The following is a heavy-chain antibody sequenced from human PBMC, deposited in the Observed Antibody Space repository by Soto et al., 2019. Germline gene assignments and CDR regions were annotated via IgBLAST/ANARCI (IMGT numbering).Heavy chain of an antibody. CDR1: GGSISSGGYY. CDR2: IYYSGST. CDR3: ARSRLRTVTTFQH. D-gene: IGHD4-17*01. V-gene: IGHV4-31*03. J-gene: IGHJ1*01. Sequence: SETLSLTCTVSGGSISSGGYYWSWIRQHPGKGLEWIGYIYYSGSTYYNPSLKSRVTISVDTSKNQFSLKLSSVTAADTAVYYCARSRLRTVTTFQHWGQGILVTVSS.